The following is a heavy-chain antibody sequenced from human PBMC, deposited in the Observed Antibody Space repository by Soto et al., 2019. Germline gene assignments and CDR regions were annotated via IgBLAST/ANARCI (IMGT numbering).Heavy chain of an antibody. D-gene: IGHD5-18*01. CDR3: ARGVWVDTAHHDAFDI. V-gene: IGHV4-38-2*02. CDR2: IYHSGST. Sequence: SETLSLTCTVSGYSISSGYYWGWIRQPPGKGLEWIGSIYHSGSTYYNPSLKSRVTISVDTSKNQFSLKLSSVTAADTAVYYCARGVWVDTAHHDAFDIWGQGTMVTVSS. J-gene: IGHJ3*02. CDR1: GYSISSGYY.